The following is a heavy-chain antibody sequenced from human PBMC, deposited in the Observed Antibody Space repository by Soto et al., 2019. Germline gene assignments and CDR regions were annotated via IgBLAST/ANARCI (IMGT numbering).Heavy chain of an antibody. CDR3: ARGGWESGYYYYYMDV. J-gene: IGHJ6*03. Sequence: ASVKVSCKASGYTFTSYSMHWVRQAPGQGLEWMGIINPSGGSTSYAQKFQGRVTMTRDTSTSTVYMELSSLRSEDTAVYYCARGGWESGYYYYYMDVWGKGTTVTVSS. CDR2: INPSGGST. D-gene: IGHD1-26*01. CDR1: GYTFTSYS. V-gene: IGHV1-46*03.